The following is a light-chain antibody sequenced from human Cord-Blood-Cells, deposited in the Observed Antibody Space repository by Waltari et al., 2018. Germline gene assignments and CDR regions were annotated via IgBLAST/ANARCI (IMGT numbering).Light chain of an antibody. CDR1: QSVSSN. CDR3: QQDNNCPALT. CDR2: GAS. Sequence: EIVMTQSPATLSVSPGERATLSCRASQSVSSNLAWYQQQPGRAPRLLIYGASTRDSGIPARVSGSGSGTEFTLTISSLQSEDCAVYDCQQDNNCPALTFGGGTKVESK. J-gene: IGKJ4*01. V-gene: IGKV3-15*01.